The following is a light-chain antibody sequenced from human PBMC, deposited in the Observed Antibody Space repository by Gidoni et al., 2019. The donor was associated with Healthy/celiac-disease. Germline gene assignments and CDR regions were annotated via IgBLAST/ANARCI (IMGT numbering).Light chain of an antibody. Sequence: QSALTQPAPVSGSPGQSITISCTGTSSDVGGYNYVSWYQQHPGNAPKLMIYDVSNRPSGVSNRFSGSKSGNTASLTISGLQAEDEADYYCSSYTSSSTLGVFGTGTKVTVL. CDR1: SSDVGGYNY. CDR2: DVS. CDR3: SSYTSSSTLGV. J-gene: IGLJ1*01. V-gene: IGLV2-14*01.